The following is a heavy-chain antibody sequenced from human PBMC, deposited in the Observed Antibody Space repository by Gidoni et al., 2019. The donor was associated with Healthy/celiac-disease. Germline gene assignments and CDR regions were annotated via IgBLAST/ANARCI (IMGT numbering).Heavy chain of an antibody. V-gene: IGHV4-4*02. J-gene: IGHJ5*02. CDR2: MYHSGST. Sequence: QVQLQESGPGLVKPSGTLSLTCAVSGGSISSSNWWSWVRQPPGKGLEWIGEMYHSGSTNYNPSLKSRVTISVDKSKNQFSLKLSSVTAADTAVYYCARRITIFGVVISHNWFDPWGQGTLVTVSS. CDR3: ARRITIFGVVISHNWFDP. D-gene: IGHD3-3*01. CDR1: GGSISSSNW.